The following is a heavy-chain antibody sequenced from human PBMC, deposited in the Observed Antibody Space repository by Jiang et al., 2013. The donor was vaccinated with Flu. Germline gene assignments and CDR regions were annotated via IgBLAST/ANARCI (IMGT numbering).Heavy chain of an antibody. CDR2: IYPGDSDT. D-gene: IGHD2-2*02. V-gene: IGHV5-51*01. J-gene: IGHJ5*02. CDR1: GYSFTSYW. CDR3: ARLKGYCSSTSCYNHWFDP. Sequence: KISCKGSGYSFTSYWIGWVRQMPGKGLEWMGIIYPGDSDTRYSPSFQGQVTISADKSISTAYLQWSSLKASDTAMYYCARLKGYCSSTSCYNHWFDPWGQGTLVTVSS.